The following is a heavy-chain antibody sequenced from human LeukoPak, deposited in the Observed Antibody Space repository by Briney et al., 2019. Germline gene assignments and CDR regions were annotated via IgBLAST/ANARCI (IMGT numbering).Heavy chain of an antibody. CDR3: GRHVSSGWDYFNGLDV. J-gene: IGHJ6*02. Sequence: SETLSLTCKVSGGSIGSSGFYWGWFRQPPGKGLEWIGSIYYPGTTHYNPSLESRDAISVDTSKYQVFLTLRSVTATDTAVYYCGRHVSSGWDYFNGLDVWGQGTAVTVSS. D-gene: IGHD6-19*01. V-gene: IGHV4-39*01. CDR1: GGSIGSSGFY. CDR2: IYYPGTT.